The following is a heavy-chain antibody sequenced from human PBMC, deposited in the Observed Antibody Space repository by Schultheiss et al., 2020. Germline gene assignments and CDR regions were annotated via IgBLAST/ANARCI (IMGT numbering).Heavy chain of an antibody. J-gene: IGHJ4*02. Sequence: GGSLRLSCAASGFTFSSYAMSWVRQAPGKGLEWVSSISSSSSYIFYADSVKGRFTISRDNAKNSLYLQMNSLRAEDTAVYYCAREGSRYCSGGNCPTFDYWGQGTLVTVSS. CDR2: ISSSSSYI. D-gene: IGHD2-15*01. V-gene: IGHV3-21*01. CDR1: GFTFSSYA. CDR3: AREGSRYCSGGNCPTFDY.